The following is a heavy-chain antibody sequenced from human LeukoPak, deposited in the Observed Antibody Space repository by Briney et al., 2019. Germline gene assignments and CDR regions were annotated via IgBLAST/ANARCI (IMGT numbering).Heavy chain of an antibody. CDR1: GFTFSSYW. D-gene: IGHD2-15*01. CDR3: ARVQGEDIVVVVAATPRTYYYYYMDV. Sequence: PGGSLRLSCAASGFTFSSYWMSWVRQAPGKGLEWVANIKQDGSEKYYVDSVKGRFTISRDNAKNSLYLQMNSLRAEDTAVYYCARVQGEDIVVVVAATPRTYYYYYMDVWGKGTTVTVSS. CDR2: IKQDGSEK. V-gene: IGHV3-7*01. J-gene: IGHJ6*03.